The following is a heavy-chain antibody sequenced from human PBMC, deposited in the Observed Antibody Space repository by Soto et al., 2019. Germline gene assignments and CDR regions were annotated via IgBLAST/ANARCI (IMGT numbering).Heavy chain of an antibody. CDR2: IGGSGITT. CDR3: AKIRSGSDY. J-gene: IGHJ4*02. CDR1: GFTFSNYG. Sequence: EVHLLESGGGLVQPGGSLRLSCAASGFTFSNYGMSWVRQAPGKGLEWVSAIGGSGITTYYADSVKGRFSISRDNSKNTLYLQMNSLRAEDTAVYYCAKIRSGSDYWGQGTMVTVSS. V-gene: IGHV3-23*01. D-gene: IGHD6-25*01.